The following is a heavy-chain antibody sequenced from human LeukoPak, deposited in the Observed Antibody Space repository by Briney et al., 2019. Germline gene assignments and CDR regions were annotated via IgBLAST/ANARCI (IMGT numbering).Heavy chain of an antibody. V-gene: IGHV1-8*02. CDR3: ARGHAPSSSPDY. D-gene: IGHD6-13*01. Sequence: ASVKVSCKASGYTFSNHDINWVRQATGQGLEWMGWMNPNTGNTGYAQNFQGRVTMTRDTSISTAYMELSSPKSEDTAVYYCARGHAPSSSPDYWGQGTLVTVSS. J-gene: IGHJ4*02. CDR1: GYTFSNHD. CDR2: MNPNTGNT.